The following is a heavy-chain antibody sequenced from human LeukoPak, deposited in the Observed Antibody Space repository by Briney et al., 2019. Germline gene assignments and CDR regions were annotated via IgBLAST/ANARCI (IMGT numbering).Heavy chain of an antibody. V-gene: IGHV3-23*01. CDR1: GFTFSSYA. D-gene: IGHD3-22*01. Sequence: GGSLRLSCAASGFTFSSYAMSWVRQAPGKGLEWVSAISGSGGSTYYADSVKGRFTISRDNSKNTLYLQMNSLRSDDTAVYYCARGYYYDSSGYSTEDNWGQGTLVTVSS. CDR3: ARGYYYDSSGYSTEDN. J-gene: IGHJ4*02. CDR2: ISGSGGST.